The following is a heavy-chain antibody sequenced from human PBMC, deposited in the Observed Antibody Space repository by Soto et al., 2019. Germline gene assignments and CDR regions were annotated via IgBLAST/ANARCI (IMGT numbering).Heavy chain of an antibody. CDR1: GFTFSSYA. V-gene: IGHV3-23*01. D-gene: IGHD3-22*01. CDR2: ISGSGGST. J-gene: IGHJ4*02. CDR3: AKAKKLRRVSYYYDSSGYFDY. Sequence: PGGSLRLSCAASGFTFSSYAMSWVRQAPGKGLEWVSAISGSGGSTYYADSVKGRFTISRDNSKNTLYLQMNSLRAEDTAVYYCAKAKKLRRVSYYYDSSGYFDYWGQGTLVTVSS.